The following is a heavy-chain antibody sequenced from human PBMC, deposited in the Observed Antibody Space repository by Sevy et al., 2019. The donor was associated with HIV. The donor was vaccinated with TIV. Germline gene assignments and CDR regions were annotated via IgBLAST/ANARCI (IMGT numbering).Heavy chain of an antibody. CDR2: IIPIFGTA. CDR3: ARDPTPFYCSGGSCHEDYYYYGMDV. D-gene: IGHD2-15*01. J-gene: IGHJ6*02. Sequence: ASVKVSCKASGGTFSSYAISWVRQAPGQGLEWMGGIIPIFGTANYAQKFQGRVTITADESTSTAYMELSSLRSEDTAVYYCARDPTPFYCSGGSCHEDYYYYGMDVWGQGTTVTVSS. CDR1: GGTFSSYA. V-gene: IGHV1-69*13.